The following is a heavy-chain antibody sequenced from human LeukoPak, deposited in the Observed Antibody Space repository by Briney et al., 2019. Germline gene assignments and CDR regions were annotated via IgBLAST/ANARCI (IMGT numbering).Heavy chain of an antibody. CDR2: IIPIFGTA. V-gene: IGHV1-69*13. Sequence: SVKVSCKASGGTFSSYAISWVRQASGQGLEWMGGIIPIFGTANYAQKFQGRVTITADESTSTAYMELSSLRSEDTAVYYCAREFSMVLPQYYFDYWGQGALVTVSS. CDR3: AREFSMVLPQYYFDY. D-gene: IGHD2-8*01. J-gene: IGHJ4*02. CDR1: GGTFSSYA.